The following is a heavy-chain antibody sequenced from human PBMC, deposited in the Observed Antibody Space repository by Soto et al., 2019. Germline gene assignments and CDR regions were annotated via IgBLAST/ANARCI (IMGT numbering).Heavy chain of an antibody. V-gene: IGHV3-23*01. CDR3: AKMRKLELPLDYYYYGMDV. D-gene: IGHD1-7*01. CDR2: ISGSGGST. Sequence: GGSLRLSCAASGFTFSSYAMSWVRQAPGKGLEWVSAISGSGGSTYYADSVKGRFTISRDNSKNTLYLQMNSLRAEDTAVYYCAKMRKLELPLDYYYYGMDVWGQGTTVTVSS. J-gene: IGHJ6*02. CDR1: GFTFSSYA.